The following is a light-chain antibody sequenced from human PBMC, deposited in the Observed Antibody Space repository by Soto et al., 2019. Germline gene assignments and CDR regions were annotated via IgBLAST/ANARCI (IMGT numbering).Light chain of an antibody. CDR2: DVS. V-gene: IGKV3-20*01. CDR3: QHYAASPMYT. Sequence: EIVLTQSPGTLSLSPGERATLSCRASQSVSSTYLAWYQQKPGQAPRLLIYDVSARATGIPDRFIGSGSGTDFTLTISRLEPEDFAVYYCQHYAASPMYTFGQGTKLEIK. J-gene: IGKJ2*01. CDR1: QSVSSTY.